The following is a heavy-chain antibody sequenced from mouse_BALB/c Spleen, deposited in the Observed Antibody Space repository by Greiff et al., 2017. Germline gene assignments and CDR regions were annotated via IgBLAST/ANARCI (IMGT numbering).Heavy chain of an antibody. CDR1: GYSITSGYY. V-gene: IGHV3-6*02. Sequence: EVKLQESGPGLVKPSQSLSLTCSVTGYSITSGYYWNWIRQFPGNKLEWMGYISYDGSNNYNPSLKNRISITRDTSKNQFFLKLNAVTTEDTATYYCAKPPNWDVGAMDYWGQGTSVTGSS. CDR2: ISYDGSN. D-gene: IGHD4-1*01. J-gene: IGHJ4*01. CDR3: AKPPNWDVGAMDY.